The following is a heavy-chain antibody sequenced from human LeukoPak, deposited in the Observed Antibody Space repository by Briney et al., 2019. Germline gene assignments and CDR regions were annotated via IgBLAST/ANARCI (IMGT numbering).Heavy chain of an antibody. D-gene: IGHD5-24*01. CDR3: ARSRDGYNYWSPGH. J-gene: IGHJ4*02. CDR1: GGSINSDY. V-gene: IGHV4-59*01. Sequence: SETLSLTCSVSGGSINSDYWTWIRQAPGKGLEWIGYIYHSADTKYSPSLNSRITISVDKSKNQFSLTLSSVSAADTAVYYCARSRDGYNYWSPGHWGQGILVTVSS. CDR2: IYHSADT.